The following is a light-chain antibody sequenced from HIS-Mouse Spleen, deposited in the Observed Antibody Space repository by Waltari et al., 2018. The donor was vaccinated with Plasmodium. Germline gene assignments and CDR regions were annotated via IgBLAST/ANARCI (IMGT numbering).Light chain of an antibody. CDR2: AAS. V-gene: IGKV1-8*01. J-gene: IGKJ3*01. CDR1: QGISSY. Sequence: AIRMTQSPSSFSASTGDRVTITCRASQGISSYLAWYQHKPGKAPKLLIYAASTLQSGVPSRFSGSGSGTDLTLTISCLQSEDFATYYCQQYYSYPFTFGPGTKVDIK. CDR3: QQYYSYPFT.